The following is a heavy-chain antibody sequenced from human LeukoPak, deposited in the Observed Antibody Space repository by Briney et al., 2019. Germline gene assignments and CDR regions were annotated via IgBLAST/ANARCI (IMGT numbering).Heavy chain of an antibody. D-gene: IGHD1-7*01. CDR1: GGTFSSYA. CDR3: ARGRELNDAFDI. V-gene: IGHV1-69*05. CDR2: IIPIFGTA. Sequence: GASVKVSCKASGGTFSSYAISWVRQAPGQGLEWMGGIIPIFGTANYAQKFQGRVTMTRDTSTSTVYMELSSLRSEDTAVYYCARGRELNDAFDIWGQGTMVTVSS. J-gene: IGHJ3*02.